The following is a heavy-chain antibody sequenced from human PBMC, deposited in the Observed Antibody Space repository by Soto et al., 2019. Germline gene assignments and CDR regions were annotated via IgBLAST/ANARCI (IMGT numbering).Heavy chain of an antibody. CDR2: INHSGST. D-gene: IGHD2-2*01. J-gene: IGHJ4*02. CDR3: ARGLIRGSSTSCLFDY. CDR1: GGSFSGYY. Sequence: PSETLSLTCAVYGGSFSGYYWSWIRQPPGKGLEWIGEINHSGSTNYNPSLKSRVTISVDTSKNQFSLKLSSVTAADTAVYYCARGLIRGSSTSCLFDYWGQGTLVTVS. V-gene: IGHV4-34*01.